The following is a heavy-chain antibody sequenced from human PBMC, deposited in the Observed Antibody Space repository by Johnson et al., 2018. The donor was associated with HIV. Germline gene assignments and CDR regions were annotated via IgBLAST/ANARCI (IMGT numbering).Heavy chain of an antibody. CDR3: AKDFIAAAGHDAFDI. D-gene: IGHD6-13*01. Sequence: VQLVESGGGLVQPGGSLRLSCAASGFTFSSYGMHWVRQAPGKGLEWVAFIRYDGSNKYYADSVKGRFTITRANSKNTLYLKMNSLRAEDTAVYYCAKDFIAAAGHDAFDIWGQGTMVTVSS. V-gene: IGHV3-30*02. J-gene: IGHJ3*02. CDR1: GFTFSSYG. CDR2: IRYDGSNK.